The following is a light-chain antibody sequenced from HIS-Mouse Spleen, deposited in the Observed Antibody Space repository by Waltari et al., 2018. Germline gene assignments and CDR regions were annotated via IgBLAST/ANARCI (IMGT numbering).Light chain of an antibody. CDR2: DVS. V-gene: IGLV2-14*03. Sequence: QSALTQPASVSGSPGQSITISCTGTSSDVGGYNYVSWYQQHPGKAPKLMIYDVSNRPSGGYNRFSGSQSGNTASLTISGLQAEDEADYYCSSYTSSSFNVVFGGGTKLTVL. J-gene: IGLJ2*01. CDR3: SSYTSSSFNVV. CDR1: SSDVGGYNY.